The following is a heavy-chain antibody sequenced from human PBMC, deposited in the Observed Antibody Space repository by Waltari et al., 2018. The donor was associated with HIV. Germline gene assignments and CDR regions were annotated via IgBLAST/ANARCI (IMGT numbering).Heavy chain of an antibody. V-gene: IGHV4-34*01. Sequence: QVQLQQWGAGLLKPSETLSLTCAVYGGSFSGYYWSWLRQPQGKGLEWIGEINLSGSTNYKPSLKSRVTISVDTSKNQFSLKLSSVTAADTAVYYCARGRSTYSSGWYASEYWGQGTLVTVSS. J-gene: IGHJ4*02. CDR2: INLSGST. CDR1: GGSFSGYY. D-gene: IGHD6-19*01. CDR3: ARGRSTYSSGWYASEY.